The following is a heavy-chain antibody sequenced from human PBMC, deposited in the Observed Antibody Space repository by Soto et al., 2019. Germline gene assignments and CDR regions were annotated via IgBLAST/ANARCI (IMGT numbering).Heavy chain of an antibody. CDR3: ARVNHRRWLQWYYFDY. V-gene: IGHV1-8*01. Sequence: QVQLVQSGAEVKKPGASVKVSCKASGYTFTSYDINWVRQATGQGLEWMGWMNPNSGNTGYAQKFQGRVTMTRNTSISTAYMELSSLRSEDTAVYYCARVNHRRWLQWYYFDYWGQGTLVTVSS. J-gene: IGHJ4*02. CDR1: GYTFTSYD. D-gene: IGHD5-12*01. CDR2: MNPNSGNT.